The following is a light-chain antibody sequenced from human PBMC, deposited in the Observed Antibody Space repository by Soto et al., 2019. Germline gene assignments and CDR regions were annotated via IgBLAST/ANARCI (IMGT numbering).Light chain of an antibody. V-gene: IGLV2-23*02. J-gene: IGLJ1*01. Sequence: QPALTQPASVSGSPGQSITISCTGTSSDIGTYNLVSWYQQYPGKAPKLMIFEVSKRPSGVSNRFSGSKSGNTASLTVSGLQADDEADYYCCSYAGALYVFGSGTKLTVL. CDR3: CSYAGALYV. CDR1: SSDIGTYNL. CDR2: EVS.